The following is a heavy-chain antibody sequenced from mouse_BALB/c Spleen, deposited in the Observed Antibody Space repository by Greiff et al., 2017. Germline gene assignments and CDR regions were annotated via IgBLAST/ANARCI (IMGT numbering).Heavy chain of an antibody. J-gene: IGHJ3*01. CDR2: IYPGDGDT. CDR1: GYTFTSYW. D-gene: IGHD4-1*01. Sequence: VQLQQSGAELARPGASVKLSCKASGYTFTSYWMQWVKQRPGQGLEWIGAIYPGDGDTRYTQKFKGKATLTADKSSSTAYMQLSSLASEDSAVYYCARLGRSAYWGQGTLVTVSA. CDR3: ARLGRSAY. V-gene: IGHV1-87*01.